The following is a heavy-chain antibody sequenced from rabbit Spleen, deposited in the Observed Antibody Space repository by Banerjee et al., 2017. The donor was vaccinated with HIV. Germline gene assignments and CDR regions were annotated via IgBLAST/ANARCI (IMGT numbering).Heavy chain of an antibody. J-gene: IGHJ4*01. V-gene: IGHV1S40*01. CDR1: GLDFSSSYW. D-gene: IGHD2-1*01. CDR3: GRAGEGGYGYLDL. CDR2: IYVGSGGGT. Sequence: QSLEESGGDLVKPGASLTLTCTASGLDFSSSYWICWVRQAPGKGLEWIACIYVGSGGGTKYASWAKGRFTISKTSSTTVTLEMTSLTVADTATFFCGRAGEGGYGYLDLWGQGPWSPS.